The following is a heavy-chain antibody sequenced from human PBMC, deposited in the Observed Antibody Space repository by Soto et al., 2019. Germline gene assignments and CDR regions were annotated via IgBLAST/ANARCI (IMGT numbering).Heavy chain of an antibody. J-gene: IGHJ6*03. Sequence: EVQLVESGGGLVQPGRSLRLLCAASGFTFDDYAMHWVRQAPGKGLEWVSGISWASGSIGYADSVKGRFTISRDNAKNSLYLQVNSLRAEDTALYYFAEDVFRYYYYCMDVWGKGTTVTVSS. CDR3: AEDVFRYYYYCMDV. CDR2: ISWASGSI. CDR1: GFTFDDYA. V-gene: IGHV3-9*01. D-gene: IGHD3-10*01.